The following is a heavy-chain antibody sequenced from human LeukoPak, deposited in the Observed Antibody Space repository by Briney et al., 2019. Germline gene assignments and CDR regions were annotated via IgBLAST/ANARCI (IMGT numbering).Heavy chain of an antibody. Sequence: ASVKVSCKVSGYTFTDYYMRWVQQAPGRGLEWMGLVDPEDGETIYAEKFQGRVTITADTSTDTAYMELSSLRSEDTAVYYCATLSSGSLVPYYFDYWGQGTLVTVSS. CDR1: GYTFTDYY. D-gene: IGHD1-26*01. CDR3: ATLSSGSLVPYYFDY. CDR2: VDPEDGET. J-gene: IGHJ4*02. V-gene: IGHV1-69-2*01.